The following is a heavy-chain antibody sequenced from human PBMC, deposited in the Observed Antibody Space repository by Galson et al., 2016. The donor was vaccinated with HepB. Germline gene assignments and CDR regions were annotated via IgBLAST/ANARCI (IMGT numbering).Heavy chain of an antibody. CDR3: ARVSSSTWRYFYYGMDV. Sequence: SVKVSCKASGYSFTSYYVHWVRQAPGQGLEWMGIINPSGGSPTYAQNFLDRVTMTRDTSTSTVYMELSSLTSHDTAVYYCARVSSSTWRYFYYGMDVWGQGTTVTVSS. D-gene: IGHD6-13*01. CDR2: INPSGGSP. V-gene: IGHV1-46*01. J-gene: IGHJ6*02. CDR1: GYSFTSYY.